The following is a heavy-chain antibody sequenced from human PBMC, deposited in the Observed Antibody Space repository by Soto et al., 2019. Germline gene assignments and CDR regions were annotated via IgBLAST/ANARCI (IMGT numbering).Heavy chain of an antibody. CDR1: GFTVSSYG. V-gene: IGHV3-30*18. CDR3: AKAIRYCSSTSCYHYYYYYYGMDV. D-gene: IGHD2-2*01. Sequence: XGFLRLSCAASGFTVSSYGMHGVRQAPGKGLEWVAVISYDVSNKYYADSVKGRFTISRDNSKNTLYLQMNSLRAEDTAVYYCAKAIRYCSSTSCYHYYYYYYGMDVWGQGTTVTVSS. J-gene: IGHJ6*02. CDR2: ISYDVSNK.